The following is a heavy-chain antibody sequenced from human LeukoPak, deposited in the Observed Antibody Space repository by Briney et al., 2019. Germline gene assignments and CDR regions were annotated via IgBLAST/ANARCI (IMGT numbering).Heavy chain of an antibody. CDR1: GFIFSTST. CDR3: ARSDSGSHIDY. Sequence: GESLKISCAASGFIFSTSTIHWVRQAPGKGLEYVAGITGDGGYTSYANSVRGRFTISRDNSENTVYLQMGSLRAEDLALYYCARSDSGSHIDYWGQGTLVTVSS. D-gene: IGHD3-10*01. J-gene: IGHJ4*02. CDR2: ITGDGGYT. V-gene: IGHV3-64*01.